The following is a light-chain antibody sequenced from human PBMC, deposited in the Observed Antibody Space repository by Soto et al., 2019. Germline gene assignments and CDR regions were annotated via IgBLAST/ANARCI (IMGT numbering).Light chain of an antibody. Sequence: IQITPCPSTLSASVGDRVTIACRDSRSISPWLGWYQQKPGKPPKVLIYGASNFQSGVQPRFSGSGSGTDFTLAISSLQPEDSANYCRLQDINYPWTFGQGTKVDIK. CDR2: GAS. CDR1: RSISPW. J-gene: IGKJ1*01. CDR3: LQDINYPWT. V-gene: IGKV1-5*01.